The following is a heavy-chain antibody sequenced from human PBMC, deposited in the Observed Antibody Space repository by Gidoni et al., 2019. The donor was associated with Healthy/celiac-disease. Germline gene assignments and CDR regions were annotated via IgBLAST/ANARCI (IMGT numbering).Heavy chain of an antibody. J-gene: IGHJ4*02. CDR3: ATSSYYDFWSGYYGAFDY. CDR2: IYYSGST. V-gene: IGHV4-39*01. Sequence: QLQLQESGPGLVKPSETLSLTCTVSGGSLSSSSYYWGWIRQPPGKGLEWIGSIYYSGSTYYNPSLKSRVTISVDTSKNQFSLKLSSVTAADTAVYYCATSSYYDFWSGYYGAFDYWGQGTLVTVSS. CDR1: GGSLSSSSYY. D-gene: IGHD3-3*01.